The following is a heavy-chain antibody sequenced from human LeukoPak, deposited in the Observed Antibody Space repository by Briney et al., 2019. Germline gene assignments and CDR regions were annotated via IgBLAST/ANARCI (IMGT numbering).Heavy chain of an antibody. J-gene: IGHJ4*02. Sequence: PGGSLRLSCAASGFTFSNYEMNWVRQAPGKGLEWVSYISSSGSTIYYADSVKGRFTISRDNAKNSLYLQMNSLRAEDTAVYYCAKDRRRGSSSWYPKSYFDYWGQGTLVTVSS. CDR1: GFTFSNYE. CDR2: ISSSGSTI. CDR3: AKDRRRGSSSWYPKSYFDY. V-gene: IGHV3-48*03. D-gene: IGHD6-13*01.